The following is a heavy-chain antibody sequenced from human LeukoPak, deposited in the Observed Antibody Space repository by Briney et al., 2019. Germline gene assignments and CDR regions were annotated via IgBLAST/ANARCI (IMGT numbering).Heavy chain of an antibody. CDR3: AREREQQYRGNWFDP. D-gene: IGHD6-13*01. CDR1: GYTFTGYY. Sequence: ASVKVSCKASGYTFTGYYMHWVRQAPGQGLEWMGWINPNSGGTNYAQKFQGRVTMTRDTSISTAYMELSRLRSDDTAVYYCAREREQQYRGNWFDPWGQGTLVTVSS. CDR2: INPNSGGT. V-gene: IGHV1-2*02. J-gene: IGHJ5*02.